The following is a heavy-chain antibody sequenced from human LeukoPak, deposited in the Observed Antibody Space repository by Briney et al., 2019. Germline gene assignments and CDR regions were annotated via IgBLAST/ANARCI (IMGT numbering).Heavy chain of an antibody. Sequence: PGGSLRLSCAASGFTFSDYYMSWIRQAPGKGLEWVSYISSSSSYTNYADSVKGRFTISRDNAKNSLYLQMNSLRAEDTAVYYCARGFDYYDSSGYSYYFDYWGQGTLVTVSS. V-gene: IGHV3-11*05. CDR2: ISSSSSYT. D-gene: IGHD3-22*01. CDR3: ARGFDYYDSSGYSYYFDY. CDR1: GFTFSDYY. J-gene: IGHJ4*02.